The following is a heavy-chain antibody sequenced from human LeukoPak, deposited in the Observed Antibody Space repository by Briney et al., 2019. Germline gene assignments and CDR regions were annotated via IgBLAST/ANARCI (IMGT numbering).Heavy chain of an antibody. CDR3: TRGGPYYYDSSFDY. J-gene: IGHJ4*02. CDR2: IIPILGIA. CDR1: GGTFSSYA. D-gene: IGHD3-22*01. V-gene: IGHV1-69*04. Sequence: ASVKVSCKASGGTFSSYAISWVRQAPGQGLEWMGRIIPILGIANYAQKFQGRVTITADKSTSTASMEMSSLISEDTAVYYFTRGGPYYYDSSFDYWGQGTLVTVSS.